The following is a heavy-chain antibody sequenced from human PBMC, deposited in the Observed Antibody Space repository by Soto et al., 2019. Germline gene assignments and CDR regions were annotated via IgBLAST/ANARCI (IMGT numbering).Heavy chain of an antibody. CDR1: GGTFSSYA. V-gene: IGHV1-69*01. CDR2: IIPLLNTP. J-gene: IGHJ6*02. D-gene: IGHD6-6*01. CDR3: ARESSSPNYYYYGMDV. Sequence: QVQLVQSGAAVKKPGSSVKVSCRASGGTFSSYAVSWVRQAPGQGLEWMGVIIPLLNTPKYVEKFQGRVTITADASATTAYLELSSLTSEDTAVYYCARESSSPNYYYYGMDVWGQGTTVTVSS.